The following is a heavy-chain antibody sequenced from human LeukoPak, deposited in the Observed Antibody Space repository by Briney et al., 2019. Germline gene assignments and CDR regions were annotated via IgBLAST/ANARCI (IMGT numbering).Heavy chain of an antibody. V-gene: IGHV4-61*02. CDR2: IYTSGST. CDR3: ARSTYYYDSSGYYSIDLDY. J-gene: IGHJ4*02. Sequence: SQTLSLTCTVSGGSISSGSYYWSWIRQPAGKGLEWIGRIYTSGSTNYNPSLKSRVTISVDTSKNQFSLKLSSVTAADTAVYYCARSTYYYDSSGYYSIDLDYWGQGTLVTVSS. D-gene: IGHD3-22*01. CDR1: GGSISSGSYY.